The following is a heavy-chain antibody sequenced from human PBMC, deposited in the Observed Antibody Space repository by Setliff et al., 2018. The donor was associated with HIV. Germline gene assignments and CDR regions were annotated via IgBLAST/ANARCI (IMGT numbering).Heavy chain of an antibody. CDR2: INHRGIT. CDR1: GYSISGDYY. V-gene: IGHV4-38-2*01. CDR3: VRVHWFDP. Sequence: SETLSLTCFVSGYSISGDYYWGWIRQPPGKGLEWIGSINHRGITYYNPSLKSRVTISVDTSNNQFSLYLNSVPAADTAVYYCVRVHWFDPWGQGTLVTVSS. J-gene: IGHJ5*02. D-gene: IGHD3-10*01.